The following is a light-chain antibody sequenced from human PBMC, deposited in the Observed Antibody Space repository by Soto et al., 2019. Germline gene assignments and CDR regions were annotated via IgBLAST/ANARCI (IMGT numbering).Light chain of an antibody. CDR3: AAWDDSLSGGV. CDR2: RNN. CDR1: SSNLGSNY. J-gene: IGLJ3*02. Sequence: QAVVTQPPSASGTPGQRVTISCSGSSSNLGSNYVYWYQQLPGTAPKLLIYRNNQRPSGVPDRFSGSKSGTSASLAISGLRSEDEADYYCAAWDDSLSGGVFGGGTQLTVL. V-gene: IGLV1-47*01.